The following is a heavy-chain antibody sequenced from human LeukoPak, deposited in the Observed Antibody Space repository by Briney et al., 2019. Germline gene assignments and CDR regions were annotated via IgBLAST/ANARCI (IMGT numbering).Heavy chain of an antibody. CDR3: ARGLVGAPGVFDY. J-gene: IGHJ4*02. CDR2: IIPIFGTA. V-gene: IGHV1-69*05. D-gene: IGHD1-26*01. CDR1: GGTFSSYA. Sequence: SVKVSCKASGGTFSSYAISWVRQAPGQGLEWMGGIIPIFGTANYAQKFQGRVTITTDESTSTAYMELSSLRSEDTAVYYCARGLVGAPGVFDYWGQGTLVTVSS.